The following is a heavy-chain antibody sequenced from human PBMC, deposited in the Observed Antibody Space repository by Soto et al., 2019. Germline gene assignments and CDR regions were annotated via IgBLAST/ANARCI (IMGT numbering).Heavy chain of an antibody. J-gene: IGHJ6*02. D-gene: IGHD3-10*01. V-gene: IGHV4-4*07. CDR1: GDSISTYF. Sequence: QVQLQESGPGLVKPSATLSLTCTVSGDSISTYFWAWVRQPPGKGLEWIGRIHTSGSANYNLSLKSRRTMSEDTSRNQFAVNLTLVYCADTDVYYCAREAKFGRALDVWGQGTTVIVS. CDR2: IHTSGSA. CDR3: AREAKFGRALDV.